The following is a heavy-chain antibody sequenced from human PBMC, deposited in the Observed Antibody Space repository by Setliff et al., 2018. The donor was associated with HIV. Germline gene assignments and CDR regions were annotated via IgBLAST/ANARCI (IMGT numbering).Heavy chain of an antibody. Sequence: SVKVSCKASGGTFRSHEISWVRQAPGQGLEWMGGIVPILNTGNYAPKFQGRVTITADESTTTAYMELSSLRSEDTAVYYCAALTGVKSFDFLEYLLYDYWGQGTQVTVSS. CDR3: AALTGVKSFDFLEYLLYDY. D-gene: IGHD3-3*01. V-gene: IGHV1-69*13. J-gene: IGHJ4*02. CDR2: IVPILNTG. CDR1: GGTFRSHE.